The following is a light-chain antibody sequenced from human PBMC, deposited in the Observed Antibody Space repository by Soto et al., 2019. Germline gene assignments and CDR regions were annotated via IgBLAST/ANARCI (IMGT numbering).Light chain of an antibody. Sequence: QSALTQPRSVSGSPGQSVSISCTGTSSDVGGYNYVSWYQQHPGKAPKVMIYDVSKRPSGVPDRFSGSKSGNTASLTISGLQSEDEAYYYCCLYIGATTYVFGTGTKLTVL. CDR1: SSDVGGYNY. CDR2: DVS. V-gene: IGLV2-11*01. CDR3: CLYIGATTYV. J-gene: IGLJ1*01.